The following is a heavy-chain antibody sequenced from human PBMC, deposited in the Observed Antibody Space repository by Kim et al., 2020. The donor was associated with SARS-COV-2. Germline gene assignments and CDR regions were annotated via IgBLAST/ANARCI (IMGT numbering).Heavy chain of an antibody. J-gene: IGHJ6*02. V-gene: IGHV4-34*01. CDR3: ARGGRYYDSSGYYFYYYGMDV. Sequence: SETLSLTCAVYGGSFSGYYWSWIRQPPGKGLEWIGEINHSGSTNYNPSLKSRVTISVDTSKNQFSLKLSSVTAADTAVYYCARGGRYYDSSGYYFYYYGMDVWGQGTTVTVSS. CDR2: INHSGST. D-gene: IGHD3-22*01. CDR1: GGSFSGYY.